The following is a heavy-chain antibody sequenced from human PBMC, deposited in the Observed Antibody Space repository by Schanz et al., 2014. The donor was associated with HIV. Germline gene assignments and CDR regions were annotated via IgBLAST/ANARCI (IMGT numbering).Heavy chain of an antibody. CDR3: AKDRNYYDSKYRGKGNYYYYYGMDV. CDR1: GFTFNSYG. J-gene: IGHJ6*02. CDR2: ISYEGKKK. Sequence: VQLVESGGGVVQPGRSLRLSCAASGFTFNSYGMHWVRQAPGKGLEGVSVISYEGKKKLYADPVKGRFTISRDNSKNTMYLKMNSLRVDDTAVYFCAKDRNYYDSKYRGKGNYYYYYGMDVWGQGTTVIVSS. D-gene: IGHD3-22*01. V-gene: IGHV3-30*18.